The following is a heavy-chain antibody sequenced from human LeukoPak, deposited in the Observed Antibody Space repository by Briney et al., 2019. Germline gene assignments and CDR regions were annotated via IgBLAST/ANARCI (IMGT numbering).Heavy chain of an antibody. J-gene: IGHJ2*01. CDR3: ARLTSSWYQDWYFDL. V-gene: IGHV4-4*07. Sequence: SETLSLTCTVSGYSISSGYDWSWIRQPAGKGLEWIGRIYTSGSPNYNPSLKSRVTMSVDTSKNQFSLKLSSVTAADTAVYYCARLTSSWYQDWYFDLWGRGTLVTVSS. CDR2: IYTSGSP. D-gene: IGHD6-13*01. CDR1: GYSISSGYD.